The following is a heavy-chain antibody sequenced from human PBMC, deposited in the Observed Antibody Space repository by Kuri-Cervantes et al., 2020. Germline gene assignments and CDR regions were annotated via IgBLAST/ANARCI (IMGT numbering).Heavy chain of an antibody. Sequence: GSLRLSCTVSGGSISSSSYYWGWIRQPPGKGLEWIGSIYYSGSTYYNPSLKSRVTISVDTSKNQFSLKLSSVTAADTAVYYCARTPGGYSYSDYWGQGTLVTVSS. CDR1: GGSISSSSYY. CDR2: IYYSGST. D-gene: IGHD5-18*01. V-gene: IGHV4-39*07. CDR3: ARTPGGYSYSDY. J-gene: IGHJ4*02.